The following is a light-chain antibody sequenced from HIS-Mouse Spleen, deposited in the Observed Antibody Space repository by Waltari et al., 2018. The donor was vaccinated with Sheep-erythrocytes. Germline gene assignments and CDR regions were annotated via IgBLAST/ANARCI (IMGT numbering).Light chain of an antibody. CDR2: EVS. Sequence: QSALTQPPSASGSPGQSVTISCTGTSSDVGGYNYVSWYQQHPGKAPKLMIYEVSTRPSGVPDRFSGSKSGNTASLTVSGLQAEDEADYYCSSYAGSNNYVFGTGTKFTVL. CDR3: SSYAGSNNYV. J-gene: IGLJ1*01. CDR1: SSDVGGYNY. V-gene: IGLV2-8*01.